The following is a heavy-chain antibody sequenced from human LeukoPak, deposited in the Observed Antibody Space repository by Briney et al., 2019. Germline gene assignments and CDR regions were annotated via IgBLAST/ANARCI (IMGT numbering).Heavy chain of an antibody. V-gene: IGHV3-30*02. Sequence: GGSLRLSCGASGFTFSNYGMLWVRQAPGKGLEWVAFIRYDGNNKLYADSVKGRFTISRDNSKNTLYLQMNSLRAEDTAVYYCAKIRPPAYDIWGQGTMVTVSS. D-gene: IGHD3-3*02. CDR2: IRYDGNNK. J-gene: IGHJ3*02. CDR3: AKIRPPAYDI. CDR1: GFTFSNYG.